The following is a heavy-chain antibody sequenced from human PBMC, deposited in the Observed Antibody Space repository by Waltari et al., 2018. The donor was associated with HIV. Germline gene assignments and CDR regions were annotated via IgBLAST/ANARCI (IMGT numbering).Heavy chain of an antibody. CDR3: AASGYDANFDY. CDR2: ISSSGTI. CDR1: GFTFTSYS. D-gene: IGHD5-12*01. J-gene: IGHJ4*02. Sequence: EVQLVESGGGLVQPGGSLRLSCAASGFTFTSYSMTWVRQAPGKGLEWVSYISSSGTIYYADSVKGRFTISRDNAKNSLYLQMNSLRAEDTAVYYCAASGYDANFDYWGQGTLVTVSS. V-gene: IGHV3-48*01.